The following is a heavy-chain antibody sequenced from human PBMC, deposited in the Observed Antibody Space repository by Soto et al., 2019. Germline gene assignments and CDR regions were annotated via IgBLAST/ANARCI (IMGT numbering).Heavy chain of an antibody. CDR3: ARAGTNMVQFDY. D-gene: IGHD3-10*01. V-gene: IGHV4-59*01. Sequence: PSETLSVTCTVSGGSINSYFWSWRRQSPGKGLEWIGHIYYSGSTSYSPSLKSRVSISVDTSKNQFSLEVHSVTAADTAVYYCARAGTNMVQFDYWGQGTLVTVSS. CDR2: IYYSGST. J-gene: IGHJ4*02. CDR1: GGSINSYF.